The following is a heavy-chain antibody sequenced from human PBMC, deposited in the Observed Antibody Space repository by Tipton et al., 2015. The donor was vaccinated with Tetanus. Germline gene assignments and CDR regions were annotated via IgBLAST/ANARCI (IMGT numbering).Heavy chain of an antibody. Sequence: TLSLTCTVSGDSMSNNYWSWIRQPPGKGLEWIAYIFHSGSTNYSPSLKSRVTISMDTSKNQISLKLSSVTAADTAVYYCARRSYCSSGRCFDAFDLWGQGTMVTVSS. CDR3: ARRSYCSSGRCFDAFDL. CDR1: GDSMSNNY. D-gene: IGHD2-2*01. CDR2: IFHSGST. J-gene: IGHJ3*01. V-gene: IGHV4-59*01.